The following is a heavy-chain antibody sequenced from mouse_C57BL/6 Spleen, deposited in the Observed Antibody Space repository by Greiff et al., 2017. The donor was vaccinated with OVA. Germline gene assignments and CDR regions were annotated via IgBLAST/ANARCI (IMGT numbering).Heavy chain of an antibody. Sequence: VQLQQSGAELVRPGTSVKVSCKASGYAFTNYLIEWVKQRPGQGLEWIGVINPGSGGTNYNEKFKGKATLTADKSSSTAYMQLSSLTSEDSAVYVCARSGGYYVGFACWGQGTLVTVSA. D-gene: IGHD2-3*01. CDR3: ARSGGYYVGFAC. V-gene: IGHV1-54*01. CDR1: GYAFTNYL. J-gene: IGHJ3*01. CDR2: INPGSGGT.